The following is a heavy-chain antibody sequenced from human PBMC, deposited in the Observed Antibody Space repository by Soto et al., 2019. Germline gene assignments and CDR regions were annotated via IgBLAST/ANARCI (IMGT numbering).Heavy chain of an antibody. Sequence: QVQLQESGPGLVKPSQTLSLTCTVSGGSISSGDHFWSWIRQSPGKGLESIVYMYYSGTTYYNPSLKSRITTSVDTSNNHFSLSLTSVTAADTAVYYCARGRGYGYGIDFWGQGALVTVSS. CDR1: GGSISSGDHF. CDR3: ARGRGYGYGIDF. D-gene: IGHD5-18*01. V-gene: IGHV4-30-4*01. CDR2: MYYSGTT. J-gene: IGHJ4*02.